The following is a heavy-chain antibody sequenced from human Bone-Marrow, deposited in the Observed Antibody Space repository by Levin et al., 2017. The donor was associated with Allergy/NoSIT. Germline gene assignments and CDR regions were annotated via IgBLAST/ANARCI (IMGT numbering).Heavy chain of an antibody. CDR2: IWYDGSNK. CDR3: ARCGGGTHCGVPHYFDS. V-gene: IGHV3-33*01. CDR1: GFTFSSYG. D-gene: IGHD2-21*01. Sequence: GGSLRLSCAASGFTFSSYGMHWVRQAPGKGLEWVAVIWYDGSNKYYADSVKGRFTISRDNSKNTLYLQMNSLRAEDTAVYYCARCGGGTHCGVPHYFDSWGQGTLVTVSS. J-gene: IGHJ4*02.